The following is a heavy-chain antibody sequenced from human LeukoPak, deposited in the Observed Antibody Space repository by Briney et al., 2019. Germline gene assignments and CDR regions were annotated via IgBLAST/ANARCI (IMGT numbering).Heavy chain of an antibody. Sequence: GRSLRLSCAASGFTFSSYGMHWVRQAPGKGLEWVAVIWYDGSKKYSVDSVKGRFTISRDNSKNTLYLQMNSLRAEDTAVYYCARELNVDTAMAFDYWGQGTLVTVSS. CDR1: GFTFSSYG. J-gene: IGHJ4*02. CDR2: IWYDGSKK. V-gene: IGHV3-33*01. CDR3: ARELNVDTAMAFDY. D-gene: IGHD5-18*01.